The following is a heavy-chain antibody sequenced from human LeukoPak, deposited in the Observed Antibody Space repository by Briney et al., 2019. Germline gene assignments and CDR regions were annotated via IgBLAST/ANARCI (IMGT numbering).Heavy chain of an antibody. Sequence: PGGSLRLSCAASGFTFSDYYMSWIRQAPGEGLEWVSYICSSGSTIYYADSVKGRFTISRDKAKNTLYLHMNSLRAEDTAVYYCAREMATTKGYDAFDIWGQGTMVTVSS. CDR2: ICSSGSTI. V-gene: IGHV3-11*04. CDR1: GFTFSDYY. D-gene: IGHD5-24*01. J-gene: IGHJ3*02. CDR3: AREMATTKGYDAFDI.